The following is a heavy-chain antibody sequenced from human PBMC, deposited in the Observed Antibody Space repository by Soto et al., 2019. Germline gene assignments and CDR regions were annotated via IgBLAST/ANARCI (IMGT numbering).Heavy chain of an antibody. D-gene: IGHD4-17*01. V-gene: IGHV4-59*08. J-gene: IGHJ5*02. CDR2: IYYSGGT. CDR1: GDLFNQYD. CDR3: ARASTVTTRGSRNNWFDP. Sequence: SETLSLTCTVSGDLFNQYDWSWIRQPPGKGLEWIGYIYYSGGTNYNPSLKSRVTISVDTSKNQFSLKLSSVTAADTAVYYCARASTVTTRGSRNNWFDPWGQGTLVTVSS.